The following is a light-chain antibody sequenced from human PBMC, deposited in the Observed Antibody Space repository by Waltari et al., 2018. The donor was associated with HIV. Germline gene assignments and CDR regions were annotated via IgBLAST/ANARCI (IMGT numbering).Light chain of an antibody. J-gene: IGLJ2*01. CDR1: RSDIGGAYNS. V-gene: IGLV2-14*03. CDR2: DVS. CDR3: SSYVSSSIVDVV. Sequence: QSALTQSASVSGSPGQSITISCTGTRSDIGGAYNSVSWYQQHPGKAPKLMIFDVSNRPSGVSNRFSGSKSGNTASLSISGLQAEDEADYYCSSYVSSSIVDVVFGGGTRLTVL.